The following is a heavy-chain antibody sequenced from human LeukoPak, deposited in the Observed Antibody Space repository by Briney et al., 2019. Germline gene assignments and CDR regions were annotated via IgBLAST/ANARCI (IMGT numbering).Heavy chain of an antibody. J-gene: IGHJ6*02. D-gene: IGHD3-10*01. CDR1: GGSVSSGSYY. Sequence: SETLSLTCTVSGGSVSSGSYYWSWIRQPPGKGLEWIGYIYYSGSTNYTPSLKSRVTISVDTSKNQFSLKLSSVTAADTAVYYCARDSGGSLYYYYGMDVWGQGTTVTVSS. CDR2: IYYSGST. CDR3: ARDSGGSLYYYYGMDV. V-gene: IGHV4-61*01.